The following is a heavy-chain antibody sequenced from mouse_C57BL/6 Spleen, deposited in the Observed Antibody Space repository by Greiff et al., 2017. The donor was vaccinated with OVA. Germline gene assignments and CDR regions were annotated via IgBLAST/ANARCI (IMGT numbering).Heavy chain of an antibody. Sequence: EVQLQQSGPVLVKPGASVKMSCKASGYTFTDYYMNWVKQSHGKSLEWIGVINPYNGGTSYNQKFKGKATLTVDKSSSTAYMELNSLTSEDSAVYYCARETGGFDYWGQGTTLTVSS. CDR1: GYTFTDYY. V-gene: IGHV1-19*01. D-gene: IGHD4-1*01. CDR3: ARETGGFDY. CDR2: INPYNGGT. J-gene: IGHJ2*01.